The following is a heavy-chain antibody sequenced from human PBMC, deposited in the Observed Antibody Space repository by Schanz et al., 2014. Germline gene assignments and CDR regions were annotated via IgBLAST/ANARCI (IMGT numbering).Heavy chain of an antibody. D-gene: IGHD6-25*01. CDR3: AKVRYSSGWRGDYFDE. J-gene: IGHJ4*02. CDR1: EFTFSTDA. Sequence: EMQLLESGGGLIQPGGSLRLSCAASEFTFSTDAMSWVRQAPGKGLEWLSVISASGGDTYYADSVKGRFTISRDNSKNTLYLQMKSLRAEDTAVYYCAKVRYSSGWRGDYFDEWGQGTLVTVSS. CDR2: ISASGGDT. V-gene: IGHV3-23*01.